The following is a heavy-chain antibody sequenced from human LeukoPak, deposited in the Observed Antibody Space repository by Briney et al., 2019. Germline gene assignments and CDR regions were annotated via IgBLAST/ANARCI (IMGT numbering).Heavy chain of an antibody. J-gene: IGHJ5*02. CDR2: INPNRGGT. Sequence: ASVKVSCKASGYTFTGYYMHWVRQAPGQGLEWMGWINPNRGGTNYAQKFQGRVTMTRDTSISTAYMELSRLRSDDTAVYYCARDLYCSSTSCLNWFDPWGQGTLVTVSS. CDR1: GYTFTGYY. D-gene: IGHD2-2*01. V-gene: IGHV1-2*02. CDR3: ARDLYCSSTSCLNWFDP.